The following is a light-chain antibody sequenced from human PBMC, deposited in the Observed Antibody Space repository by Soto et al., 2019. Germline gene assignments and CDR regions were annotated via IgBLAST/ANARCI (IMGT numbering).Light chain of an antibody. Sequence: IVMTQSPLSLPVTPGEPASISCRSSQSLLHSNGYNYLDWYLQKPGQSPQLLIYLGSNRASGVPDKFSGNGSGTDFTRKIIRVEADDVGVYYCMQDLQGPPTFGQGTKVEIK. V-gene: IGKV2-28*01. CDR3: MQDLQGPPT. CDR2: LGS. J-gene: IGKJ1*01. CDR1: QSLLHSNGYNY.